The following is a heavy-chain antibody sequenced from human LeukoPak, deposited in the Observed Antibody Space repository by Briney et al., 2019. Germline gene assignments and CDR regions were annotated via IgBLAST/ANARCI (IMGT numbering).Heavy chain of an antibody. J-gene: IGHJ5*02. CDR1: GFTFSSYW. CDR2: MKQDGSEK. V-gene: IGHV3-7*01. Sequence: GGSLRLSCAASGFTFSSYWMSWVRQAPGKGLEWVANMKQDGSEKYYVDSVKGRFTISRDNAKSSLYLQMNSLRAEDTAVYYCARDKGSDFWSGTNWFDPWGQGTLVTVSS. D-gene: IGHD3-3*01. CDR3: ARDKGSDFWSGTNWFDP.